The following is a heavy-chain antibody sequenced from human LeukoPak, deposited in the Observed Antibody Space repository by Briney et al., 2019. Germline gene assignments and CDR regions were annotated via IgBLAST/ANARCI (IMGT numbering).Heavy chain of an antibody. CDR1: GYSFSGTYY. D-gene: IGHD2/OR15-2a*01. Sequence: SETLSLTCAVSGYSFSGTYYWDWIRQPPGKGLEWLGSIYHSGSTYYNPSLKSRLTISVDTSKNQFSLRLRSVAAADTAMYYCARRKMVGYCNSFNCRAYLDYWGQGALVSVSS. J-gene: IGHJ4*02. CDR3: ARRKMVGYCNSFNCRAYLDY. V-gene: IGHV4-38-2*01. CDR2: IYHSGST.